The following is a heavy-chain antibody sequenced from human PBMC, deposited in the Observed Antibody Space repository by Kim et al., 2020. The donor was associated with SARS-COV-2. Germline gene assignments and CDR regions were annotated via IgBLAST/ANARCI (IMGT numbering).Heavy chain of an antibody. D-gene: IGHD3-16*02. CDR3: ARLKGYHPTGYFDY. V-gene: IGHV4-39*01. J-gene: IGHJ4*02. Sequence: NPSLKSRVTISVDTSKNQFSLKLSSVTAADTAVYYCARLKGYHPTGYFDYWGQGTLVTVSS.